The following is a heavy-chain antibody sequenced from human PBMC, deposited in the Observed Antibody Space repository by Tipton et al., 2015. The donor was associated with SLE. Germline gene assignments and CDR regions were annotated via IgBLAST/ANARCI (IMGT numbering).Heavy chain of an antibody. D-gene: IGHD6-19*01. Sequence: TLSLTCTVSGDSISTYHWSWLRQPPGKGLEWIGYIHHSGSINYNPSLRSQVTMSMDTSKNQFSLRLSSVTAADTAVYYCARHLYNIGWNHFDYWGPGTLVTVSS. CDR3: ARHLYNIGWNHFDY. V-gene: IGHV4-59*08. CDR1: GDSISTYH. CDR2: IHHSGSI. J-gene: IGHJ4*02.